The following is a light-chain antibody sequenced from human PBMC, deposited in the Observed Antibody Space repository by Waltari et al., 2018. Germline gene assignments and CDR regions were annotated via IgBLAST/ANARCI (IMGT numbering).Light chain of an antibody. CDR3: QSYDTSLSVV. CDR2: GSS. Sequence: QSVLTQPPSVSGAPGQRVTISCPGSGSNIRAGYHVHWYQQLPRAAPKLLIYGSSTRPLGVPDRFFGSTSGTSASLAITGLQAEDEADYYCQSYDTSLSVVFGGGTKLTVL. CDR1: GSNIRAGYH. J-gene: IGLJ3*02. V-gene: IGLV1-40*01.